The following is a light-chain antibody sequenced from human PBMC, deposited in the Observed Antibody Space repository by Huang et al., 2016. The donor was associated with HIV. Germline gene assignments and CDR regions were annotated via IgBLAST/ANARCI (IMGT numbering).Light chain of an antibody. CDR3: QQYDSSPRT. CDR2: GAS. V-gene: IGKV3-20*01. CDR1: QSVSSSY. J-gene: IGKJ1*01. Sequence: EIVLTQSPGTLSLSPGERATLSCKASQSVSSSYLAWYQQKPGQAPRLLIYGASSRATGIPDRFSCSGSGTDFTLTISRLEPEDFAVYYCQQYDSSPRTFGQGTKVEFK.